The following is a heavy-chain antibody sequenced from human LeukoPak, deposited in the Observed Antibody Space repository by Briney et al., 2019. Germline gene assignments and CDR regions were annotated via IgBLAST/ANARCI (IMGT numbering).Heavy chain of an antibody. D-gene: IGHD3-10*01. Sequence: GGSLRLSCELAGVTFATSGMTWVRQAPGKGLECVAAIGTSSSFRLYTDSVKGRFTISRDNSRNTVYLQMHSLRADDTAAYYCAKTGPYYFDIWGQGTLVAVSS. CDR3: AKTGPYYFDI. V-gene: IGHV3-23*01. J-gene: IGHJ4*02. CDR2: IGTSSSFR. CDR1: GVTFATSG.